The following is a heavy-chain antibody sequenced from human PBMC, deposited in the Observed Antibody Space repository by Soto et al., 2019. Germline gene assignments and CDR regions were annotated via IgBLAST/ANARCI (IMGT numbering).Heavy chain of an antibody. Sequence: SETLALICSVSGGSVSDKTYYWRWVRQPPGERLEGIGYVYYSGTTNYNPSLKRRVTISVDLSKNRFSLRLSSVTTADTALYYCARTTAVPNTLRSRYFFDYWGQGTLVTVSS. J-gene: IGHJ4*02. D-gene: IGHD4-17*01. CDR1: GGSVSDKTYY. CDR2: VYYSGTT. V-gene: IGHV4-61*01. CDR3: ARTTAVPNTLRSRYFFDY.